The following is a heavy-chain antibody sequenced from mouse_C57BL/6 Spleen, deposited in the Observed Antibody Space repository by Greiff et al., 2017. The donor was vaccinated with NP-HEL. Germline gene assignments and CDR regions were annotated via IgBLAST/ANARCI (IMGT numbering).Heavy chain of an antibody. V-gene: IGHV1-81*01. CDR3: ARGSSGYDFDY. CDR2: IYPRSGNT. D-gene: IGHD3-2*02. Sequence: VKLMESGAELARPGASVKLSCKASGYTFTSYGISWVKQRTGQGLEWIGEIYPRSGNTYYNEKFKGKATLTADKSSSTAYMELRSLTSEDSAVYFCARGSSGYDFDYWGQGTTLTVSS. J-gene: IGHJ2*01. CDR1: GYTFTSYG.